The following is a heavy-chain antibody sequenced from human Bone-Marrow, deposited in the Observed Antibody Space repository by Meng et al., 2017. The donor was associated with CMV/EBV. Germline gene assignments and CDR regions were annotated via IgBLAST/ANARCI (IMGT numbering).Heavy chain of an antibody. CDR1: GGSFSGYY. J-gene: IGHJ6*02. D-gene: IGHD3-16*01. V-gene: IGHV4-34*01. Sequence: SETLSLTCAVYGGSFSGYYWSWIRQPPGKGLEWIGEINHSGSTNYNPALKSRVTISVDTSKNQFSLKLSSVTAADTAVYYWVRGGSSSARFGAYYGMDVWGQGTTVTVSS. CDR3: VRGGSSSARFGAYYGMDV. CDR2: INHSGST.